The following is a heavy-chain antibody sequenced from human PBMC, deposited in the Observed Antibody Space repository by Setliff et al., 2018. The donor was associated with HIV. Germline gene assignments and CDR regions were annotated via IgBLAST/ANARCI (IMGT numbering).Heavy chain of an antibody. CDR3: ARDLYTSGWPNWFDP. CDR2: VNTNNDKT. Sequence: ASVKVSCKASGYTFTNFGITWVRQVPGQGLEWMGWVNTNNDKTNYAQKFQGRVTMTTDRSTKTGYLDLGSLRPDDTAVYYCARDLYTSGWPNWFDPWGPGTLVTVSS. CDR1: GYTFTNFG. D-gene: IGHD6-19*01. V-gene: IGHV1-18*01. J-gene: IGHJ5*02.